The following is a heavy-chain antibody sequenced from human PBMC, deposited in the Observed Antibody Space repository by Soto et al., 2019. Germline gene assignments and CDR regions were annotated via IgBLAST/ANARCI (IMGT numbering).Heavy chain of an antibody. V-gene: IGHV4-39*01. CDR3: ARHGVDYGDYASYYYYGMDV. CDR1: GGSISSSTYY. J-gene: IGHJ6*02. Sequence: QVQLQESCPGLVKPSETLSLTCTVSGGSISSSTYYWGWIRQPPAKGLEWIGFIYYSGSAYYYPSLKSRVTISIDTSKNQFSLKLTSVTAADTAVFYCARHGVDYGDYASYYYYGMDVWGRGTTVTVSS. D-gene: IGHD4-17*01. CDR2: IYYSGSA.